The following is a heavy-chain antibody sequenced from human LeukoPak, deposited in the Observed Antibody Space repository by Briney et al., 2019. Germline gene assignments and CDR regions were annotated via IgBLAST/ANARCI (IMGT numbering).Heavy chain of an antibody. Sequence: SETLSLTCAVSGGSISSSNWWSWVRQPPGKGLEWIGEIYHSGSTNYNPSLKSRVTISVDKSKNQFSLKLSSVTAADTAVYYCATPDSSGYYYLYWGQGTLVTVPS. CDR1: GGSISSSNW. D-gene: IGHD3-22*01. CDR3: ATPDSSGYYYLY. V-gene: IGHV4-4*02. CDR2: IYHSGST. J-gene: IGHJ4*02.